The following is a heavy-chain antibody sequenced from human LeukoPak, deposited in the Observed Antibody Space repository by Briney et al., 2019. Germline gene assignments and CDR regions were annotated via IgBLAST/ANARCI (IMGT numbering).Heavy chain of an antibody. J-gene: IGHJ4*02. CDR3: AKPQYYYDSSGYYYDNFDY. Sequence: GGSLRLSCAASGFTFSSYAMSLVRQAPGKGLEWVSAISGSGGSTYYADSVKGRFTISRDNSKNTLYLQMNSLRAEDTAVYYCAKPQYYYDSSGYYYDNFDYWGQGTLVTVSS. CDR2: ISGSGGST. D-gene: IGHD3-22*01. V-gene: IGHV3-23*01. CDR1: GFTFSSYA.